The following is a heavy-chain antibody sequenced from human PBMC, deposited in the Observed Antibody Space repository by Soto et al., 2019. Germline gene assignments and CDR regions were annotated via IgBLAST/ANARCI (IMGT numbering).Heavy chain of an antibody. J-gene: IGHJ4*02. Sequence: GGSLRLSCAASGFTFSSYGMHWVRQAPGKGLEWVAVIWYDGSNKYYADSVKGRFTISRDNSKNTLYLQMNSLRAEDTAVYYCARLGGYYQVFDQWGKGSLVTVSS. V-gene: IGHV3-33*01. CDR3: ARLGGYYQVFDQ. D-gene: IGHD3-22*01. CDR1: GFTFSSYG. CDR2: IWYDGSNK.